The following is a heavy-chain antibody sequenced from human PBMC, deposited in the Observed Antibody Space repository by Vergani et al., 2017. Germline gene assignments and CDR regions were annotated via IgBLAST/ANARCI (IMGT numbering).Heavy chain of an antibody. CDR2: ISWNSGST. CDR1: GFTFDDYA. D-gene: IGHD2-2*02. V-gene: IGHV3-9*01. Sequence: EVQLVESGGGLVKPGGSLRLSCAASGFTFDDYAMHWVRQAPGKGLEWVSGISWNSGSTGYADSVKGRFTISRDNSKNTLYLQMNSLRAEDTAVYYCTVVPAAILWFDPWGQGTLVTVSS. J-gene: IGHJ5*02. CDR3: TVVPAAILWFDP.